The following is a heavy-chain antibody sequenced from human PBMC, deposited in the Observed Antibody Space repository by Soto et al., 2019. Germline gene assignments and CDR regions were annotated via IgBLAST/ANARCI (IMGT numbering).Heavy chain of an antibody. V-gene: IGHV4-59*01. CDR1: GGYMRNYF. J-gene: IGHJ4*02. CDR2: IHYSGTT. CDR3: AAGEASSRNLAPYYLDF. D-gene: IGHD6-13*01. Sequence: SETLSLTYTVSGGYMRNYFWTWIRQPPGKGLEWIGYIHYSGTTSFFPSYNPSLRSRVTISEDTSKNQFSLKLLSVTTADTAVYFCAAGEASSRNLAPYYLDFWGQGTLVTVSS.